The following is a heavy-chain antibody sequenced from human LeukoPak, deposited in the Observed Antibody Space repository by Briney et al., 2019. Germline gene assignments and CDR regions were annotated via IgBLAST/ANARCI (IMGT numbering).Heavy chain of an antibody. D-gene: IGHD2/OR15-2a*01. V-gene: IGHV3-15*01. J-gene: IGHJ4*02. CDR1: GFTFTNAW. Sequence: GGSLRLSCVASGFTFTNAWMTWVRQAPGKGLEWVGRIKSKTDGGTADYAAPVKGRFIISRDDSKNMLYLQMNSLETEDTAVYYCTTIREFWGQGTLVTVSS. CDR3: TTIREF. CDR2: IKSKTDGGTA.